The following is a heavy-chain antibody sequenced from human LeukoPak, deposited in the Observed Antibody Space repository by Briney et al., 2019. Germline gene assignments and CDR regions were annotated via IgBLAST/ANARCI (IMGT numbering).Heavy chain of an antibody. CDR1: GFTFSSYA. Sequence: GGSLRLSCAASGFTFSSYAMSWVRQAPGKGLEWVSAISGSGGSTYYADSVKGRFTISRDNSKNTPYLQMNSLRAEDTAVYYCAKDYYDTSGYYNRFDYWGQGTLVTVSS. J-gene: IGHJ4*02. CDR3: AKDYYDTSGYYNRFDY. V-gene: IGHV3-23*01. D-gene: IGHD3-22*01. CDR2: ISGSGGST.